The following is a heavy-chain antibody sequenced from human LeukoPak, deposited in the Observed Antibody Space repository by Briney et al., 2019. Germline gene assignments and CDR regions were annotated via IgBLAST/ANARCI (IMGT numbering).Heavy chain of an antibody. D-gene: IGHD5-12*01. Sequence: ASVKVSCKASGYSFAEYGISWVRQAPGQGLEWMGWISAYNDNTDYAQKFQGRVAMTTDTSTSTAYMELRSLTSDDTAVYYCAKDASGYNGYVANWGQGTLVIVSS. CDR2: ISAYNDNT. CDR3: AKDASGYNGYVAN. CDR1: GYSFAEYG. J-gene: IGHJ4*02. V-gene: IGHV1-18*01.